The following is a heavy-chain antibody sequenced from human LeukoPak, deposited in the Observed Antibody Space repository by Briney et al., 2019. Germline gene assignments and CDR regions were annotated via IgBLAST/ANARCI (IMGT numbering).Heavy chain of an antibody. V-gene: IGHV3-23*01. Sequence: GGSLRLSCAASGFTFSSYAMSWVRQAPGKGLEWVSAISGSGGSTYYADSVKGRFTISRDNSKNTLYLRMNSLRAEDTAVYYCAKKEGVSTSLGWFDPWGQGTLVTVSS. CDR2: ISGSGGST. CDR1: GFTFSSYA. CDR3: AKKEGVSTSLGWFDP. D-gene: IGHD2-2*01. J-gene: IGHJ5*02.